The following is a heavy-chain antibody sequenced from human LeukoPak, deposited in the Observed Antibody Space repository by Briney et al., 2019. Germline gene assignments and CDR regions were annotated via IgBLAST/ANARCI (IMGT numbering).Heavy chain of an antibody. CDR3: ARLYQHDSSTYRPVDY. J-gene: IGHJ4*02. V-gene: IGHV1-46*01. CDR2: INPSGGST. CDR1: GYTFTSYY. D-gene: IGHD3-22*01. Sequence: ASVKVSCKASGYTFTSYYMHWVRQAPGQGLEWMGIINPSGGSTSYAQKFQGGVTMTRDTSTSTVYMELSSLRSEDTAVYYCARLYQHDSSTYRPVDYWGQGTLVSVSS.